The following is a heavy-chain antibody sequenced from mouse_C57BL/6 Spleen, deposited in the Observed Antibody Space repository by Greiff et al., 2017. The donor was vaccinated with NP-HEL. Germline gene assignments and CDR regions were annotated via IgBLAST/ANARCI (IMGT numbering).Heavy chain of an antibody. CDR2: INPNNGGT. V-gene: IGHV1-26*01. CDR3: AREGDYFPY. J-gene: IGHJ2*01. D-gene: IGHD1-1*01. Sequence: EVQLQQSGPELVKPGASVKISCKASGYTFTDYYMNWVKQSHGKSLEWIGDINPNNGGTSYNQKFKGKATLTVDKSSSTAYMELRSLTSEDSAVYYCAREGDYFPYWGQGTTLTVSS. CDR1: GYTFTDYY.